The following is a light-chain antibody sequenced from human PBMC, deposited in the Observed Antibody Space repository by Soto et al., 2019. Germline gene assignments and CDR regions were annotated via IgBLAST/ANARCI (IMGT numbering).Light chain of an antibody. V-gene: IGKV3-15*01. Sequence: EIVITQSPATLSVSPGERATLSCRASQSISSKLAWYQQKPGQAPRLLSYAASTRAPGIPVRFSGSGCWGEFTLPTTSLQSAEYAAFYCQEYYNCYPLTFGEGTRVEI. J-gene: IGKJ5*01. CDR1: QSISSK. CDR2: AAS. CDR3: QEYYNCYPLT.